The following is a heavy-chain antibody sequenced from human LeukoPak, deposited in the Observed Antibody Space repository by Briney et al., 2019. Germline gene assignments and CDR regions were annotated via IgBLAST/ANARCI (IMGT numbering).Heavy chain of an antibody. CDR3: AKDTTALTYSGSDAFDY. D-gene: IGHD1-26*01. J-gene: IGHJ4*02. Sequence: GGSLRLSCEASGFTFSSYGIHWVRQAPGKGLEWVAFTRYDGSNKYYADSVKGRFTISRDNSKNTLYLQMNSLRAEDTAVYYCAKDTTALTYSGSDAFDYWGQGTLVTVSS. CDR1: GFTFSSYG. CDR2: TRYDGSNK. V-gene: IGHV3-30*02.